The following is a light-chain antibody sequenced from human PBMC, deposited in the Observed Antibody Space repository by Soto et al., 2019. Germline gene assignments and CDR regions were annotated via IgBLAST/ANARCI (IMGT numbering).Light chain of an antibody. CDR1: SSDVGGYNS. Sequence: QSVLTQPASVSGSPGQSITISCTGTSSDVGGYNSVSWYQQHPGKAPKLMIYDVSNRPSGVSNRFSGSKSVNTASLTISGLQAEDEADYYCSSYTSSSTVVFGGGTKLTFL. V-gene: IGLV2-14*01. J-gene: IGLJ2*01. CDR3: SSYTSSSTVV. CDR2: DVS.